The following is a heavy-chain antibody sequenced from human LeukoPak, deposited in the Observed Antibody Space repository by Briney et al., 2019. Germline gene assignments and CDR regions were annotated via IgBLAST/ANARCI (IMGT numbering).Heavy chain of an antibody. CDR3: ARVGYPHDC. V-gene: IGHV3-48*03. CDR1: GFTFSSYE. Sequence: GGSLRLSCAASGFTFSSYEMNWVRQAPGRGLEWVSYISSSGSTIYYADSVKGRFTISRDNAKNSLYLQMNSLRAEDTAVYYCARVGYPHDCWGQGTLVTVSS. CDR2: ISSSGSTI. J-gene: IGHJ4*02. D-gene: IGHD5-18*01.